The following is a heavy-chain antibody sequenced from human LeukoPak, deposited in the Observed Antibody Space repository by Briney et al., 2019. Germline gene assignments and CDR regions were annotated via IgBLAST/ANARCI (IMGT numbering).Heavy chain of an antibody. J-gene: IGHJ4*02. CDR2: ISGSGGST. CDR3: AKNTPYWELWFIDY. Sequence: GGSLRLSCAASGFTFSSYAMSWVRQAPGKGLEWVSAISGSGGSTYYADSVKGRFIISRDNSKNTLYLQMNSLRAEDTAVYYCAKNTPYWELWFIDYWGQGTLVTVSS. V-gene: IGHV3-23*01. CDR1: GFTFSSYA. D-gene: IGHD5-18*01.